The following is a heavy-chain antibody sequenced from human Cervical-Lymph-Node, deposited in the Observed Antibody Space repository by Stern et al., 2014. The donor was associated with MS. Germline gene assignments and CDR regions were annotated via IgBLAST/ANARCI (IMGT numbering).Heavy chain of an antibody. J-gene: IGHJ4*02. CDR2: IKSKTDDGTA. D-gene: IGHD5-18*01. CDR1: GFTFSNAW. V-gene: IGHV3-15*01. Sequence: QLVQSGGGLVKPGGSLRLSCAASGFTFSNAWMSWVRQAPGKGLEWVGRIKSKTDDGTAVYAAPVQGRFTISRDDSKTTVYLQMNSLKFEDTAVYYCTTDRIQPPNYWGQGTLVTVSS. CDR3: TTDRIQPPNY.